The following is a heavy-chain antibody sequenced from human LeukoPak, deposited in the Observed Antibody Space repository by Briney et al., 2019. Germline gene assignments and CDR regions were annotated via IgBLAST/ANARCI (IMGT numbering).Heavy chain of an antibody. CDR2: ISSSGSTI. CDR1: GFTFSSYE. J-gene: IGHJ4*02. CDR3: ARRHRSPNFSDYVLLYFDY. Sequence: GGSLRLSCAASGFTFSSYEMNWVRQAPGKGLEWVSYISSSGSTIYYADSVKGRFTISRDNAKNSLYLQMSSLRAEDTAVYYCARRHRSPNFSDYVLLYFDYWGQGTLVTVSS. D-gene: IGHD4-11*01. V-gene: IGHV3-48*03.